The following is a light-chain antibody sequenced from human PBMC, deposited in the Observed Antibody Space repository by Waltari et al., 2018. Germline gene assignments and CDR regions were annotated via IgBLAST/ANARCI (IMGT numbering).Light chain of an antibody. CDR3: QKYNSAPRT. Sequence: DIQMTQSPSSLSASVGDRVTITFRASQGISKYLAWYQQKPGKVPKLLSYAASTLQSGVPSRFSGSGSGTDFTLTISSLQPEDVATYYCQKYNSAPRTFGQGTKVEIK. V-gene: IGKV1-27*01. CDR2: AAS. CDR1: QGISKY. J-gene: IGKJ1*01.